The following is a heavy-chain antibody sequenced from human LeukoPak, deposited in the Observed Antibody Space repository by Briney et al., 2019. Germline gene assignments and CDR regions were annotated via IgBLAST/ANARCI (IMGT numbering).Heavy chain of an antibody. Sequence: GGSLRLSCAASGFTFSSYWMSWVRQALGKGLEWVANIKQDGCEEYYVDSVKGRFTISRDNAKNSLYLQMNGLTAEDTAVYYCARRLSNYYYYYMDVWGKGTTVTVSS. J-gene: IGHJ6*03. D-gene: IGHD2/OR15-2a*01. V-gene: IGHV3-7*01. CDR3: ARRLSNYYYYYMDV. CDR1: GFTFSSYW. CDR2: IKQDGCEE.